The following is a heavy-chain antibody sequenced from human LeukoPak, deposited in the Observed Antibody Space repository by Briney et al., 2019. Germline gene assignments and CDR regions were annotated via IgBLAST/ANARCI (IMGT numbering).Heavy chain of an antibody. CDR1: GFTFSSYA. D-gene: IGHD3-22*01. Sequence: GGSLRLSCAASGFTFSSYAMSWVRQTPGKGLEWVSVITRSDGSTYFADSVKGRFTISRDNSKNTVYLQMNSLRAEDTAVYYCAKPTYDSSGYYYYDYWGQGTLVTVSS. CDR2: ITRSDGST. V-gene: IGHV3-23*01. J-gene: IGHJ4*02. CDR3: AKPTYDSSGYYYYDY.